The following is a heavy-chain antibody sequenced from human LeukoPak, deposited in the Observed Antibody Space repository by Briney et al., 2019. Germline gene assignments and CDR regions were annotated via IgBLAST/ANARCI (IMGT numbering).Heavy chain of an antibody. J-gene: IGHJ6*03. CDR3: ARGPVDYYYYYMDV. V-gene: IGHV4-34*01. Sequence: PSETLSLTCAVYGGSFSGYYWSWIRQPPGKGLEWIGEINHSGSTNYNPSLKSRVTISVDTSKNQFSLTLSSVTAADTAVYYCARGPVDYYYYYMDVWGKGTTVTVSS. D-gene: IGHD2-2*01. CDR1: GGSFSGYY. CDR2: INHSGST.